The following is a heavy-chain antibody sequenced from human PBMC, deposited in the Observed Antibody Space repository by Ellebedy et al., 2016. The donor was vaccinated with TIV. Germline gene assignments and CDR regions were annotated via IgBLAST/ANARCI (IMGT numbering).Heavy chain of an antibody. CDR1: GYTFTGYY. CDR3: ARDRWGIAAADYNWFDP. V-gene: IGHV1-2*04. D-gene: IGHD6-13*01. Sequence: AASVKVSCKASGYTFTGYYMHWVRQAPGQGLEWMGWINPNSGGTNYAQKFQGWVTMTRDTSISTAYMELSRLRSDDTAVYYCARDRWGIAAADYNWFDPWGQGTLVTVSS. J-gene: IGHJ5*02. CDR2: INPNSGGT.